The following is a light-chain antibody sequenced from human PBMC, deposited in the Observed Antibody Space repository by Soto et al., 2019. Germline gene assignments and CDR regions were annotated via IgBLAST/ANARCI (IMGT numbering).Light chain of an antibody. Sequence: EIVLTQSPGTLSLSPRERATLSCRASQSVSRNYLAWYQQKPGQAPRLLIYDASSRATGIPDRFSGSGSGTDFTLTISILEPEDFAVYDCQQYGNSPRITFGPGTKVDIK. CDR3: QQYGNSPRIT. V-gene: IGKV3-20*01. J-gene: IGKJ3*01. CDR2: DAS. CDR1: QSVSRNY.